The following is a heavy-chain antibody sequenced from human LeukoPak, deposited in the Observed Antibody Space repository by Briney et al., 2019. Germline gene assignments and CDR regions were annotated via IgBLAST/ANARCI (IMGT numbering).Heavy chain of an antibody. Sequence: GGSLRLSCAASGFTFSSYWMHWVRQAPGKGLVWVSRINSDGSSTSYADSAKGRFTISRDNAKNTLYLQMNSLRAEDTAVYYCAREDGIAVAGTDYYYGMDVWGQGTTVTVSS. V-gene: IGHV3-74*01. CDR2: INSDGSST. CDR3: AREDGIAVAGTDYYYGMDV. J-gene: IGHJ6*02. CDR1: GFTFSSYW. D-gene: IGHD6-19*01.